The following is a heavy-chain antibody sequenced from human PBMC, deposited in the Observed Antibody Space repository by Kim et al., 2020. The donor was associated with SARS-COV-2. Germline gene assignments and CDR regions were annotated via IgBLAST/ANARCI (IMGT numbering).Heavy chain of an antibody. D-gene: IGHD2-15*01. V-gene: IGHV4-39*01. CDR2: IYYRGST. Sequence: SETLSLTCSISGGSISNSRSYWGWIRQPPGKGLEWIGSIYYRGSTYYNPSLKSRVTISIDMSKNHFSLKLSSVTAADTAVYYCVTRAEDFYVEIDCWCQG. CDR3: VTRAEDFYVEIDC. J-gene: IGHJ4*02. CDR1: GGSISNSRSY.